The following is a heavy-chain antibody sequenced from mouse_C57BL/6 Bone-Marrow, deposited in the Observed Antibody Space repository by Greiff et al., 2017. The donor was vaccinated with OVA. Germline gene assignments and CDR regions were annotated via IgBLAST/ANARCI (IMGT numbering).Heavy chain of an antibody. CDR1: GYTFTSYG. D-gene: IGHD4-1*01. CDR2: IYPRSGNT. J-gene: IGHJ3*01. CDR3: ARSNWEGFAY. V-gene: IGHV1-81*01. Sequence: QVHVKQSGAELARPGASVKLSCKASGYTFTSYGISWVKQRTGQGLEWIGEIYPRSGNTYYNEKFKGKATLTADKSSSTAYMELRSLTSADSAVYFCARSNWEGFAYWGQGTLVTVSA.